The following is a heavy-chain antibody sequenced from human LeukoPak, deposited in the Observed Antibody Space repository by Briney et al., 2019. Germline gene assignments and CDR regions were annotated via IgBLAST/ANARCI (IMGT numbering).Heavy chain of an antibody. CDR1: GFTLSTYW. V-gene: IGHV3-7*01. Sequence: GGSLRLSCEASGFTLSTYWMSWARQAPGKWLEWVANIKQDGSEKYYVDSVKGRFTIPRDNAKNSLYLQVHSLRPEDTAVYYCARGPEHDYWGQGTLVTVSS. CDR3: ARGPEHDY. CDR2: IKQDGSEK. J-gene: IGHJ4*02. D-gene: IGHD1-14*01.